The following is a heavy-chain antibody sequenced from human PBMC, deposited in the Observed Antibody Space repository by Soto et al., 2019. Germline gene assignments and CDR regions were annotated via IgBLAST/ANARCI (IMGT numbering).Heavy chain of an antibody. CDR3: AKQQGAGGRHDAFYI. CDR2: ISWNSGSL. CDR1: GFTFDDYA. Sequence: EVQLVESGGGLVQPGRSLSLSCAASGFTFDDYAMHWVRHAPGKGLEWVSGISWNSGSLGYADSVKGRFTISRDNAKNSLYLQMNSLRAEDTALYYCAKQQGAGGRHDAFYICVQETIITVS. J-gene: IGHJ3*02. V-gene: IGHV3-9*01. D-gene: IGHD1-26*01.